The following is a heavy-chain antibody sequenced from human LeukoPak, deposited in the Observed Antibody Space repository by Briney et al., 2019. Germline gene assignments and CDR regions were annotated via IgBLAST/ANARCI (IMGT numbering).Heavy chain of an antibody. CDR2: IKQDGSEK. V-gene: IGHV3-7*01. D-gene: IGHD2-2*02. Sequence: GGSLRLSCAASGFTFSSYWMSWVRQAPGKGLEWVANIKQDGSEKYYVDSVKGRFTISRDNAKNSLYVQMNSLRAEDTAVYYCAREGYQLLYKSKYNWFDPWGQGTLVTVSS. CDR1: GFTFSSYW. J-gene: IGHJ5*02. CDR3: AREGYQLLYKSKYNWFDP.